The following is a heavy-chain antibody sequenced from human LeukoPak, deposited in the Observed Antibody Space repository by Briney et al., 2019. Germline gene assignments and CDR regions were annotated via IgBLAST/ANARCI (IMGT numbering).Heavy chain of an antibody. D-gene: IGHD3-3*01. CDR3: ARGPYYDFWSGYPYFDY. V-gene: IGHV4-61*02. CDR2: IYTSGST. J-gene: IGHJ4*02. Sequence: SETLSLTCTVSGGSISSGSYYWSWVRQPAGKGLELIGRIYTSGSTNYNPSRKSRVTISVDTSKNQFSLKLSSVTAADTAVYYCARGPYYDFWSGYPYFDYWGQGTLVTVSS. CDR1: GGSISSGSYY.